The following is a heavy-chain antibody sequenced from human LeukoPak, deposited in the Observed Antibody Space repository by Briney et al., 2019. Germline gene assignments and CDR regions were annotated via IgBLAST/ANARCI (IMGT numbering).Heavy chain of an antibody. Sequence: GASVKVSCTTSGYTFTTYDINWVRQATGQGLEWMGWLNPNSDNTASVQSFQGRLTLTRNTSISTAYMELSSLRSEDTAIYYCGRAGSHDRQTIDFWGQGTLVSVSS. CDR3: GRAGSHDRQTIDF. CDR1: GYTFTTYD. J-gene: IGHJ4*02. V-gene: IGHV1-8*01. CDR2: LNPNSDNT. D-gene: IGHD1-26*01.